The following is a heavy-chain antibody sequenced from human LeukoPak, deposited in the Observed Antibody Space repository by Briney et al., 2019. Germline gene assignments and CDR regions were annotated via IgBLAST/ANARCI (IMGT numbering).Heavy chain of an antibody. J-gene: IGHJ4*02. CDR3: ARDLLITMVRGNWYYFDY. V-gene: IGHV3-30-3*01. CDR1: GFTFSSYA. D-gene: IGHD3-10*01. CDR2: ISYDGSNK. Sequence: GGSLRLSCAASGFTFSSYAMHWVRQAPSKGLEWVAVISYDGSNKYYADSVKGRFTISRDNAKNSLYLQMNSLRAEDTAVYYCARDLLITMVRGNWYYFDYWGQGTLVTVSS.